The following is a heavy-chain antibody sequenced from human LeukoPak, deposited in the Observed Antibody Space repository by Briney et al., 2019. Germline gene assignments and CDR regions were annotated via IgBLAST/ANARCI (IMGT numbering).Heavy chain of an antibody. D-gene: IGHD3-22*01. V-gene: IGHV3-23*01. Sequence: GGSLRLACAASGFTFSGFAMSWVSQAPGKGLEGVATISGSGVNTYYADSVKGRFTISRDNSKNTLYLQMNSLRAEDTAVYYCARDLPASDYDSSGYSTIWRQGTLVTVSS. CDR1: GFTFSGFA. CDR3: ARDLPASDYDSSGYSTI. J-gene: IGHJ4*02. CDR2: ISGSGVNT.